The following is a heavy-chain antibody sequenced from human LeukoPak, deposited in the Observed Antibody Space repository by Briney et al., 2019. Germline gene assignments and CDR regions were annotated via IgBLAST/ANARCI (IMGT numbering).Heavy chain of an antibody. CDR3: ARVSRDGYNQNFDH. Sequence: GGSLKISCKGLGYSFSSYWNAWVPQRPGKGREWIGIIYPGGSETRYDPSFQGQVTISADSSTSTAYLQWSSLRASDTAMYYCARVSRDGYNQNFDHWGQGTLVTVSS. V-gene: IGHV5-51*01. CDR1: GYSFSSYW. J-gene: IGHJ4*02. CDR2: IYPGGSET. D-gene: IGHD5-24*01.